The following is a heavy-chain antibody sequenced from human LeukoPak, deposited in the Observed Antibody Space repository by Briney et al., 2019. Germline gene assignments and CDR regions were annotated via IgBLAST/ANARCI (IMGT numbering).Heavy chain of an antibody. CDR1: GYTFTSYG. D-gene: IGHD3-9*01. CDR2: ISAYNGNT. J-gene: IGHJ6*03. Sequence: ASVKVSCKASGYTFTSYGISWVRQAPGQGLEWMGWISAYNGNTNYAQKLQGRVTMTTDTSTSTAYMELRSLTSDDTAVYYCARGYDILTGYFSYYMDVWGKGTTVTISS. V-gene: IGHV1-18*01. CDR3: ARGYDILTGYFSYYMDV.